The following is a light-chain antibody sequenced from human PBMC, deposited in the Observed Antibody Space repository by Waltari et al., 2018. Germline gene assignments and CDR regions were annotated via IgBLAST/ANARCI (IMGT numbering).Light chain of an antibody. V-gene: IGLV6-57*03. CDR3: QSYDSSVWV. CDR2: EDN. Sequence: NFMLTQPHSVSEPPGKTVTISCTRSSGSIASNYVQWYPQRPGSAPPTVIYEDNQRPSGVPDRFSGSIDSSSNSASLTISGLKTEDEAAYYCQSYDSSVWVFGGGTKLTVL. CDR1: SGSIASNY. J-gene: IGLJ3*02.